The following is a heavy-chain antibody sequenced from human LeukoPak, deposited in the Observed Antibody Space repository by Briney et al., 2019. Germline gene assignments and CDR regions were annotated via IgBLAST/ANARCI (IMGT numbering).Heavy chain of an antibody. CDR3: ARTSRAYCGGDCPNALGY. CDR2: INPSGGST. V-gene: IGHV1-46*01. D-gene: IGHD2-21*02. J-gene: IGHJ4*02. Sequence: GASVKVSCKASGYTFTSYYMHWVRQAPGQGLEWMGIINPSGGSTSYAQKFQGRVTMTRDMSTSTVYMELSSLRAEDTAVYYCARTSRAYCGGDCPNALGYWGQGTLVTVSS. CDR1: GYTFTSYY.